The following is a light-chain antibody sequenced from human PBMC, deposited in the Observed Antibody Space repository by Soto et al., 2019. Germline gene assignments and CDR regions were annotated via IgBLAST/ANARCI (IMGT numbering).Light chain of an antibody. Sequence: AIRMTQSPSSLSASTGDRVTITCRASQGISSYLAWFQQKPGRPPKLLMSATSTLQSDVPSRFSGSGSGTEFSLTIRALQPEDFATYYCQQLSRYPLTFGGGTKVDIK. CDR2: ATS. CDR3: QQLSRYPLT. V-gene: IGKV1-8*01. J-gene: IGKJ4*01. CDR1: QGISSY.